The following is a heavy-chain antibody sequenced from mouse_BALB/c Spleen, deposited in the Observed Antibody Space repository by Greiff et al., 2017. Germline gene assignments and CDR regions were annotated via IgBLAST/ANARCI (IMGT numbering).Heavy chain of an antibody. V-gene: IGHV1-5*01. D-gene: IGHD2-1*01. CDR2: IYPGNSDT. CDR3: TRLGYYGNYEGFAY. Sequence: VQLKQSGTVLARPGASVKMSCKASGYSFTSYWMHWVKQRPGQGLEWIGAIYPGNSDTSYNQKFKGKAKLTAVTSASTAYMELSSLTNEDSAVYYCTRLGYYGNYEGFAYWGQGTLVTVSA. J-gene: IGHJ3*01. CDR1: GYSFTSYW.